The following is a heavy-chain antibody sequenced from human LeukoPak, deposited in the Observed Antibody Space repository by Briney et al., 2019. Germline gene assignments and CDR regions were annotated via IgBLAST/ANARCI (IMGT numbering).Heavy chain of an antibody. Sequence: GGSLRLSCAASGFTFSSYAKNWVRQAPGKGLEWVSAISSSGGSTYYADSVKGRFTISRDNSKSTLYLQMNSLRAEDTAVYYCAKDPRRNYYDSSGYLVYWGQGTLVTVSS. CDR3: AKDPRRNYYDSSGYLVY. J-gene: IGHJ4*02. V-gene: IGHV3-23*01. CDR2: ISSSGGST. CDR1: GFTFSSYA. D-gene: IGHD3-22*01.